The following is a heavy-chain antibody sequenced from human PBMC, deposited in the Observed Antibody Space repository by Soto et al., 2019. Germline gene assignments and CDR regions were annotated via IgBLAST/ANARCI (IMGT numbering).Heavy chain of an antibody. CDR2: IYYSGST. CDR3: ARPSSGTTQFFDY. J-gene: IGHJ4*02. Sequence: QLQLQESGPGLVKPSETLSLTCTVSGGSISSSSYYWGWIRQPPGKGLEWIGSIYYSGSTYYNPSLKSRVTISVDTSKNQFSLKLSSVTAADTAVYYCARPSSGTTQFFDYWGQGTLVTVSS. D-gene: IGHD1-7*01. CDR1: GGSISSSSYY. V-gene: IGHV4-39*01.